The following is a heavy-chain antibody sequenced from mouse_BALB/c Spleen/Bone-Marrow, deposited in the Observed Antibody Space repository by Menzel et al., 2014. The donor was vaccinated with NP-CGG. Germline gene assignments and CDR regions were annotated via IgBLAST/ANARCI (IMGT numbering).Heavy chain of an antibody. CDR2: ISSGGTYT. V-gene: IGHV5-6*02. D-gene: IGHD2-4*01. J-gene: IGHJ2*01. Sequence: EVKLVESGGDLVKPGGSLKLSCAASGFTFSNYGMSWVRQIPDKRLEWVATISSGGTYTFYPDSVKGRFTISRDNTKNTLTLQMTSLKSEDTAMYYCARRRDYDYFGCWGQGTTLTVSS. CDR3: ARRRDYDYFGC. CDR1: GFTFSNYG.